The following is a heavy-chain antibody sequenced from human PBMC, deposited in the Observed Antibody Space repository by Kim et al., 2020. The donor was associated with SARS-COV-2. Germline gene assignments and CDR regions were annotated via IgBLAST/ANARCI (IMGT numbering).Heavy chain of an antibody. CDR2: ISPNNGNR. J-gene: IGHJ4*02. Sequence: ASVKVSCGASGYTFATYGISWVRQAPGQGLEWMGWISPNNGNRNYAQKLKGRVTMSTDTFTSTAYMELRSLRSDDTAVYYCARDHDYESTGYRAGFDYWGEGTLVTVSS. CDR3: ARDHDYESTGYRAGFDY. D-gene: IGHD3-22*01. V-gene: IGHV1-18*01. CDR1: GYTFATYG.